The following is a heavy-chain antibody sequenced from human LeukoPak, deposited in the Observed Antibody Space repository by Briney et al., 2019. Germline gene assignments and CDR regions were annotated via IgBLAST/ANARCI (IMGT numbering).Heavy chain of an antibody. CDR1: GYTFTGYY. V-gene: IGHV1-2*02. J-gene: IGHJ5*02. Sequence: GASVKVSCKASGYTFTGYYMHWVRQAPGQGLEWMGWINPNSGGTNYAQKFQGRVTMTRDTSISTAYMELSRLRSDDTAVYYCARLAVAGKVSRWFDPWGQGTLVTVSS. CDR3: ARLAVAGKVSRWFDP. D-gene: IGHD6-19*01. CDR2: INPNSGGT.